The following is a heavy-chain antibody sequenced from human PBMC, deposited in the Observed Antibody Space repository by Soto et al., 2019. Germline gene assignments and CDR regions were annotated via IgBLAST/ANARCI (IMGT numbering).Heavy chain of an antibody. Sequence: SETLSLTCTVSGGSISSGGYYWSWIRQHPGKGLEWIGYIYYSGSTYYNPSLKSRVTISVDTSKNQFSLKLSSVTAADTAVYYCTRERAAATTYGWFDPWGQGTLVTVSS. J-gene: IGHJ5*02. CDR1: GGSISSGGYY. D-gene: IGHD4-17*01. V-gene: IGHV4-31*03. CDR2: IYYSGST. CDR3: TRERAAATTYGWFDP.